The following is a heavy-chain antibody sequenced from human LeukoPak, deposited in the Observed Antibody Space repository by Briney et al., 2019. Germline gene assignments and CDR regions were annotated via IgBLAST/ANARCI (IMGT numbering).Heavy chain of an antibody. CDR2: ISYDGSNK. Sequence: GRSLRLSCAASGFTFSSYAMHWVRQAPGKGLEWVAVISYDGSNKYYADSVKGRFTISRDNSKNTLYLQMNSLRAEDTAVYYCAKDEGYVVVPAAIPDNWFDPWGQGTLVTVSS. J-gene: IGHJ5*02. V-gene: IGHV3-30-3*01. CDR1: GFTFSSYA. CDR3: AKDEGYVVVPAAIPDNWFDP. D-gene: IGHD2-2*02.